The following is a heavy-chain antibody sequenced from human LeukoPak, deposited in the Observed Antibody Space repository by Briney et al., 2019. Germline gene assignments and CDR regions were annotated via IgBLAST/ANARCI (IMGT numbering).Heavy chain of an antibody. CDR2: ITTGGPNT. Sequence: GGSLKLSCTASGFTFSSYTMSWVRQAPGKGLRWVSTITTGGPNTYYADSVKGRFTVSRDDSKNTLYLQMNSLRAEDTAVYYCAKDGGLWVSAHWGDSWGRGTLVTVSS. D-gene: IGHD7-27*01. J-gene: IGHJ4*02. CDR1: GFTFSSYT. CDR3: AKDGGLWVSAHWGDS. V-gene: IGHV3-23*01.